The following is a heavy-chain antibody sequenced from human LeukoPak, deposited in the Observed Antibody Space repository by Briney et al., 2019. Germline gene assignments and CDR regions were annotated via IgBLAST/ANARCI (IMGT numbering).Heavy chain of an antibody. CDR2: IKQDGSEK. CDR3: ARDTYSKAFDI. CDR1: GFTFSSYW. J-gene: IGHJ3*02. D-gene: IGHD6-13*01. V-gene: IGHV3-7*01. Sequence: RGSLRLSCAASGFTFSSYWMSWVRQAPGKGLEWVVNIKQDGSEKYSVDSVKGRFTISRDNAKNSLYLQMNSLRAEDTAVYYYARDTYSKAFDIWGQGTMVTVSS.